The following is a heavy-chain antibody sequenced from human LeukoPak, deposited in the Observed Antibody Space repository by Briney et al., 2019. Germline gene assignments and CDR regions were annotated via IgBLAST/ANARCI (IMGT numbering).Heavy chain of an antibody. D-gene: IGHD6-13*01. J-gene: IGHJ5*02. Sequence: ASVKVSCKASGYTFTSYYMHWVRQAPGQGLEWMGIINPSGGSTSYAQKFQGRVTMTRDTSTSTVYMELSSLRSEDTAVYYCARSGLIAAAGTAWFDPWGQGTLVTVSS. CDR2: INPSGGST. CDR1: GYTFTSYY. CDR3: ARSGLIAAAGTAWFDP. V-gene: IGHV1-46*01.